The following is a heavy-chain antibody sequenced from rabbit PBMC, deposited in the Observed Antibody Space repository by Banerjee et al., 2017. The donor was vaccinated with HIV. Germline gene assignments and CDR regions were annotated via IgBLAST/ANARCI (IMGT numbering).Heavy chain of an antibody. V-gene: IGHV1S45*01. Sequence: QEQLEESGGDLVKPEGSLTLTCTASGFSFNNNYVMCWVRQAPGKGLEWIACINSNTGNTVYASWAKGPFTISKTSSTVDLKMTSLTAADTATYFCARDLAAVIGWNFGLWGPGTLVTVS. J-gene: IGHJ4*01. D-gene: IGHD1-1*01. CDR3: ARDLAAVIGWNFGL. CDR2: INSNTGNT. CDR1: GFSFNNNYV.